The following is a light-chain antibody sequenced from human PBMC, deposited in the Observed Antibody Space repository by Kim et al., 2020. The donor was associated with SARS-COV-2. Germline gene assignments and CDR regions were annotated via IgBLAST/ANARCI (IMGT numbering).Light chain of an antibody. Sequence: EIAMTQSPATLSMSPGDKATLSCRASQSVGRNLAWYQQRPGQAPRVLIYGSSNRAPGIPARFSATGSGTDFTLTISNLQSEDFAVYYCQHDNNWPRGTFGQGTKVEIK. CDR2: GSS. J-gene: IGKJ1*01. CDR3: QHDNNWPRGT. V-gene: IGKV3-15*01. CDR1: QSVGRN.